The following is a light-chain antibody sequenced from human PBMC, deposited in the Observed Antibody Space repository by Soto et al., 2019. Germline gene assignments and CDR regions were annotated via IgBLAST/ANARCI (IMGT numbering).Light chain of an antibody. CDR2: GAS. CDR1: QSVSSSY. CDR3: QHYDSARWT. Sequence: EIVLTQSPGTLSLSPGDRATLSCRASQSVSSSYLAWYQQKHGQVPRLLIYGASNRATGIPDRFSGSGSGTDFTLTISRLEPEDFAVYYCQHYDSARWTFGLGTKVDIK. J-gene: IGKJ1*01. V-gene: IGKV3-20*01.